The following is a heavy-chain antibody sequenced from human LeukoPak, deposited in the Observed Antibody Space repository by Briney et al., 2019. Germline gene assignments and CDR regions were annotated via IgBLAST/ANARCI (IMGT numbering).Heavy chain of an antibody. CDR1: GYTFTSYG. D-gene: IGHD6-13*01. V-gene: IGHV1-18*01. Sequence: GASVKVSCKASGYTFTSYGISWVRQAPGQGLEWMGWISAYNGNTNYAQKLQGRVTMTTDTSTSTAYMELRSLRSDDTAVYYCARERQQQLGNDAFDIWGQGTMVTVSS. CDR2: ISAYNGNT. J-gene: IGHJ3*02. CDR3: ARERQQQLGNDAFDI.